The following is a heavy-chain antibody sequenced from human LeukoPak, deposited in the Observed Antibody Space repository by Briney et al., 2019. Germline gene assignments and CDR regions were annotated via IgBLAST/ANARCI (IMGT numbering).Heavy chain of an antibody. CDR3: IILTLVTAPRHYMDV. V-gene: IGHV3-7*01. CDR1: GFTFSRFW. CDR2: IHPHGSEE. D-gene: IGHD2-21*02. Sequence: PGGSLRLSCAASGFTFSRFWMTWVRQAPGKGLEWVANIHPHGSEEYYVDSVKGRFTISRDNAKNSLYLKMDSLRAEDTAVYYCIILTLVTAPRHYMDVWGKGTTVTVSS. J-gene: IGHJ6*03.